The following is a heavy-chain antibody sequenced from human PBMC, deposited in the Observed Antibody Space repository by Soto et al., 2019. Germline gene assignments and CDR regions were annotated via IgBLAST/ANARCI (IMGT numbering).Heavy chain of an antibody. CDR1: GGSIRESGCY. J-gene: IGHJ6*03. V-gene: IGHV4-39*01. CDR3: ARSLMDV. Sequence: QMQLQESGPGLVKPSETLSLTCTVSGGSIRESGCYWGWIRQPPGKGLEWIGSIYFNGRTYHNPSLKSRVTLSLDASKNQFSLKLISVTAADTAVYYCARSLMDVWGKGTTVTVSS. CDR2: IYFNGRT.